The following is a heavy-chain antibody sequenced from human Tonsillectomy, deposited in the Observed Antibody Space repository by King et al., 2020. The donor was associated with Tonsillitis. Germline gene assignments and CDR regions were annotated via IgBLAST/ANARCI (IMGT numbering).Heavy chain of an antibody. Sequence: DVQLVESGGGLGQPGGSLRLSCAASGFTFNNYALSWVRQAPGKGLEWVSTIGGSGTYTYYADSVKGRFTNSRDNSKNTMYMQMNSLRAEDTAIYYCAKNTGSSYGYFEYWGRGILVTVSS. D-gene: IGHD5-18*01. J-gene: IGHJ4*02. CDR3: AKNTGSSYGYFEY. CDR1: GFTFNNYA. V-gene: IGHV3-23*04. CDR2: IGGSGTYT.